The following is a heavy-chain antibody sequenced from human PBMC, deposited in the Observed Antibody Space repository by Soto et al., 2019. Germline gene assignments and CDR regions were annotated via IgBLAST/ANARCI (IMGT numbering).Heavy chain of an antibody. V-gene: IGHV1-18*04. J-gene: IGHJ4*02. D-gene: IGHD6-6*01. CDR2: ISAYNGNT. CDR1: GYTFTSYG. CDR3: ARALGGSSSLYYFDY. Sequence: ASVKVSCKASGYTFTSYGISWVRQAPGQGLEWMGWISAYNGNTNYAQKLQGRVTMTTDTSTSTAYMELRSLRSDDTAVYYCARALGGSSSLYYFDYWGQGILVTVSS.